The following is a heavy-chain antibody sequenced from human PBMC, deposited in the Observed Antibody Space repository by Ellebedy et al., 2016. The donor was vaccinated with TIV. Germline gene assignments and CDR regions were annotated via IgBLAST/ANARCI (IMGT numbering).Heavy chain of an antibody. Sequence: GESLKISXKGSGYSFTSYWIGWVRQMPGKGLEWMGIIYPGDSDTRYSPSFQGQVTISADKSISTAYLQWSSLKASDTAMYYCARHAETTYSSSWYTWGPYYYYGMDVWGQGTTVTVSS. CDR3: ARHAETTYSSSWYTWGPYYYYGMDV. D-gene: IGHD6-13*01. CDR2: IYPGDSDT. J-gene: IGHJ6*02. CDR1: GYSFTSYW. V-gene: IGHV5-51*01.